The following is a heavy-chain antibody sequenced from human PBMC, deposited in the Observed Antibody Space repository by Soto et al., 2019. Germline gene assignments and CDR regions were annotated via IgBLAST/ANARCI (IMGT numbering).Heavy chain of an antibody. CDR1: GFTFSGYA. Sequence: QVQLVESGGGVVQPGRSLRLSCAASGFTFSGYAIHWVRQAPGKGLEWVAVISDDGSNKKHADSVKGRFTISRDNPKNTLYLQLNSLRAEDTAVYYCATVRGYCRGGSCYSRYYYYAMDVWGQGTTVTVSS. CDR3: ATVRGYCRGGSCYSRYYYYAMDV. D-gene: IGHD2-15*01. V-gene: IGHV3-30-3*01. CDR2: ISDDGSNK. J-gene: IGHJ6*02.